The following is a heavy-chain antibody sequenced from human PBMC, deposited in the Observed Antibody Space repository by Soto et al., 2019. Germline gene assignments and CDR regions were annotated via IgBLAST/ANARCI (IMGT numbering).Heavy chain of an antibody. D-gene: IGHD4-4*01. J-gene: IGHJ3*02. V-gene: IGHV3-48*01. CDR1: GFTFKIHS. Sequence: PGGSLRLSCAASGFTFKIHSMNWFRQAPGKGLKWLSFINSNSSSIQYADSVKGRFSISRDNAKNSLFLQMNSLRAEDTAVYNYGKSRSVPTDAFDIWGEGKMVAVSS. CDR3: GKSRSVPTDAFDI. CDR2: INSNSSSI.